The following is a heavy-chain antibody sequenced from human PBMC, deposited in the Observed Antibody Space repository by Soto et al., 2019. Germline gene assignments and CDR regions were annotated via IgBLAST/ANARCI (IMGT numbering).Heavy chain of an antibody. CDR3: ARGIQYYYDSSGYYLDAFDI. Sequence: AASVKVSCKASGGTFSSYAISWVRQAPGQGLEWMGGIIPIFGTANYAQKFQGRVTITADKSTSTAYMELSSLRSEDTAVYYCARGIQYYYDSSGYYLDAFDIWGQGTMVTVSS. J-gene: IGHJ3*02. D-gene: IGHD3-22*01. V-gene: IGHV1-69*06. CDR2: IIPIFGTA. CDR1: GGTFSSYA.